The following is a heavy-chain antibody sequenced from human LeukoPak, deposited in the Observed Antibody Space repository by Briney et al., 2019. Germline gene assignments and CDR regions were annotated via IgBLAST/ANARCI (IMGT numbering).Heavy chain of an antibody. CDR2: INTNTGNP. CDR3: VRQGVADTGDWFDP. CDR1: GYTFTSYA. J-gene: IGHJ5*02. D-gene: IGHD2-15*01. Sequence: ALVKVSCKASGYTFTSYAMNWVRQAPGQGLEWMGWINTNTGNPTYAQGFTGRFVFSLDTSVSTAYLQISSLKAEDTAVYYCVRQGVADTGDWFDPWGQETLVTVSS. V-gene: IGHV7-4-1*02.